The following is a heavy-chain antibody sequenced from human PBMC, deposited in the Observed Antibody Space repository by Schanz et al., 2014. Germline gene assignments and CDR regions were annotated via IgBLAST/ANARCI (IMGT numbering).Heavy chain of an antibody. V-gene: IGHV3-23*01. CDR1: TFTFDHYA. D-gene: IGHD5-18*01. CDR2: ISGSGGNT. CDR3: AKDAENTAMITDYFDY. J-gene: IGHJ4*02. Sequence: EVQLLESGGGLVQPGGSLRLSCSASTFTFDHYAMTWVRQAPGRGLEWVSIISGSGGNTYYADAVRGRFTISRDNSKTTVYLQMNSLRAEDTAVYYCAKDAENTAMITDYFDYWGQGTLXTVSS.